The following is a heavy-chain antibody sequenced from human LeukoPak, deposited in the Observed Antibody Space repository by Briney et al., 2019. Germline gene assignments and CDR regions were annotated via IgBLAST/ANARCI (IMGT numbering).Heavy chain of an antibody. V-gene: IGHV1-46*01. CDR3: ARDNSVGDYAWWFDP. Sequence: GASVKVSCKASGYTFTSYYMHWVRQAPGQGLEWMGLINPSGGTTRYAQEFQGRVTMTRDLSTSTDYMELSSLRSDDTAVYFCARDNSVGDYAWWFDPWGQGTLVTVSS. J-gene: IGHJ5*02. CDR2: INPSGGTT. D-gene: IGHD1-26*01. CDR1: GYTFTSYY.